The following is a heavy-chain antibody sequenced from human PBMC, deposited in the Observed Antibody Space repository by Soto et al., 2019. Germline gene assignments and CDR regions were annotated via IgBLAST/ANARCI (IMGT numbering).Heavy chain of an antibody. D-gene: IGHD3-10*01. CDR2: ISYDGSNK. CDR1: GFTFSSYA. Sequence: QVQLVESGGGVVQPGRSLRLSCAASGFTFSSYAMHWVRQAPGKGLEWVAVISYDGSNKYYADSVKGRFTISRDNSKNTLYLQMNSLRAEDTAGYDGARDKVPILYYSGMDVWGQGTTVTVSS. V-gene: IGHV3-30-3*01. J-gene: IGHJ6*02. CDR3: ARDKVPILYYSGMDV.